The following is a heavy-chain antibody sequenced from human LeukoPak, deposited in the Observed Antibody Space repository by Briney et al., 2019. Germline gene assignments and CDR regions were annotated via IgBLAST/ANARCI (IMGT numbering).Heavy chain of an antibody. CDR2: IYYSGTT. Sequence: SETLSLTCTVSGGSISSYYWSWVRQPPGKGLEWIGYIYYSGTTNYNPSLKSRVTISVDTSKNQFSLKLTSVTAADTAVYYCARDVFWRGSDYWGQGTLVTVSS. CDR3: ARDVFWRGSDY. J-gene: IGHJ4*02. D-gene: IGHD3-3*01. V-gene: IGHV4-59*01. CDR1: GGSISSYY.